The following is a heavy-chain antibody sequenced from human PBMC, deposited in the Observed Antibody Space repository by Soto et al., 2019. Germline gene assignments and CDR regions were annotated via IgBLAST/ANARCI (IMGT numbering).Heavy chain of an antibody. D-gene: IGHD1-26*01. J-gene: IGHJ4*02. Sequence: PWGSLRLSCAASGFTFSSYWMSWVRQAPGKGLEWVANIRQDGSERYYVDSVKGRFTISRDNAKNSLYLQMNSLRAEDTAVYYCARDKIVGATIFDFWGQGTLVTVSS. CDR1: GFTFSSYW. CDR2: IRQDGSER. V-gene: IGHV3-7*01. CDR3: ARDKIVGATIFDF.